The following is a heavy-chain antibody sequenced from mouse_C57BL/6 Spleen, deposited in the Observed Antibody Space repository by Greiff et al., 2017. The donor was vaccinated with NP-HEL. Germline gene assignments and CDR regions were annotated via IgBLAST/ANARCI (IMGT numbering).Heavy chain of an antibody. J-gene: IGHJ4*01. V-gene: IGHV1-64*01. CDR3: ARGDGNGAMDY. CDR2: IHPNSGST. Sequence: QVQLKQPGAELVKPGASVKLSCKASGYTFTSYWMHWVKQRPGQGLEWIGMIHPNSGSTNYNEKFKSKATLTVDKSSSTAYMQLSSLTSEDSAVYYCARGDGNGAMDYWGQGTSVTVSS. CDR1: GYTFTSYW. D-gene: IGHD2-1*01.